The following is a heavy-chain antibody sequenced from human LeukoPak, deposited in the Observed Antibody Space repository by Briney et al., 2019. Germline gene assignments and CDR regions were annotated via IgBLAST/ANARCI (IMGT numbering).Heavy chain of an antibody. CDR2: IYHSGST. J-gene: IGHJ5*02. CDR1: GYSISTNYY. Sequence: KPSETLSLTCTVAGYSISTNYYWGWIRQPPGKGLEWIGSIYHSGSTYYNPSLKSRVTISLDTYKKQFSLKLTSVTAADTAVYYCARIGGGFSLFDPWGQGTLVTVSS. V-gene: IGHV4-38-2*02. CDR3: ARIGGGFSLFDP. D-gene: IGHD3-16*01.